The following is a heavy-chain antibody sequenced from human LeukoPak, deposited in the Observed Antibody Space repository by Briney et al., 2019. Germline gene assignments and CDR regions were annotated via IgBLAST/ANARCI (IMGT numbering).Heavy chain of an antibody. CDR1: GFAFSSYG. J-gene: IGHJ4*02. V-gene: IGHV3-30*02. Sequence: GGSLRLSCAASGFAFSSYGMHWVRQAPGKGLEWVAYIHYDSSTEDYADSVKGRFTISRDNSKNTLFLQMNSLRAEDTAVYYCAKGEDSSGYYSPFDYWGQGTLVTVSS. CDR2: IHYDSSTE. D-gene: IGHD3-22*01. CDR3: AKGEDSSGYYSPFDY.